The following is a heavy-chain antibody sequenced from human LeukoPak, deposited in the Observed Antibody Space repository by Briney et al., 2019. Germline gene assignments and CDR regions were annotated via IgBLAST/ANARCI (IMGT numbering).Heavy chain of an antibody. CDR3: ATSGRGYSYGTADY. J-gene: IGHJ4*02. V-gene: IGHV4-59*01. CDR2: FFYSRST. D-gene: IGHD5-18*01. Sequence: SETLSLTCTVSGGSLSDYYWSWVRQTPGKGLEWTGYFFYSRSTNYHPSLKSRVTIWVDSSKTQFSLNLSSVTAADTAVYYCATSGRGYSYGTADYWGQGTLVTVSS. CDR1: GGSLSDYY.